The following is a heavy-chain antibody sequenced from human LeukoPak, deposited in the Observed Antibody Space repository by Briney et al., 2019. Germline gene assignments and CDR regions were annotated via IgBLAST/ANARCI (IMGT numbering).Heavy chain of an antibody. D-gene: IGHD3-3*01. Sequence: ASVKVSCKASGYTFTSYDINWVRQATGQGLEWMGIINPSGGSTSYAQKFQGRVTMTRDMSTSTVYMELSSLRSEDTAVYYCARARSDLDYWGQGTLVTVSS. V-gene: IGHV1-46*01. J-gene: IGHJ4*02. CDR3: ARARSDLDY. CDR1: GYTFTSYD. CDR2: INPSGGST.